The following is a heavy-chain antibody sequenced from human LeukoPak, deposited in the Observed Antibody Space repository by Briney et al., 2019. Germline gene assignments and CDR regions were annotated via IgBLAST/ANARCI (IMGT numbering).Heavy chain of an antibody. Sequence: SGGSLRLSCAASGFTFGRYNMNWIRQAPGKGLEWISYINEGSNNIFYADSVKGRFTISRDNAKNSLHLQMNSLRVDDTAVYYCARDDLTNGYNGNFWGQGTLVTVSS. D-gene: IGHD5-24*01. CDR2: INEGSNNI. J-gene: IGHJ4*02. V-gene: IGHV3-48*01. CDR1: GFTFGRYN. CDR3: ARDDLTNGYNGNF.